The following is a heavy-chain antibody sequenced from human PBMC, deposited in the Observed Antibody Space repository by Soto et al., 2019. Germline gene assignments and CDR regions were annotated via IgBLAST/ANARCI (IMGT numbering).Heavy chain of an antibody. V-gene: IGHV3-74*01. CDR3: ARVGQGAWYFDL. Sequence: EVQLVESGGGLVQPGGSLTLSCAASGFTFSSSWMPWVRQAPGKGVVWVSRINPDGRGTNYADSEKGRFTTSRDNAKNTLYLQMNSLRPEDTAVYYCARVGQGAWYFDLWGRGTLVTVSS. D-gene: IGHD1-26*01. CDR2: INPDGRGT. CDR1: GFTFSSSW. J-gene: IGHJ2*01.